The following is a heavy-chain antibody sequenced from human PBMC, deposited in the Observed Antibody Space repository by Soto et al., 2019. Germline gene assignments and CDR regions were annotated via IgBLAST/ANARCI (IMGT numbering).Heavy chain of an antibody. CDR1: GFTFSSYA. J-gene: IGHJ6*02. CDR3: AKEMDDFWNDYYYYYGMDV. D-gene: IGHD3-3*01. CDR2: ISGSGGST. V-gene: IGHV3-23*01. Sequence: SGGSLRLSCAASGFTFSSYAMSWVRQAPGKGLEWVSAISGSGGSTYYADSVKGRFTISRDNSKNTLYPQMNSLRAEDTAVYYCAKEMDDFWNDYYYYYGMDVWGQGTTVTVSS.